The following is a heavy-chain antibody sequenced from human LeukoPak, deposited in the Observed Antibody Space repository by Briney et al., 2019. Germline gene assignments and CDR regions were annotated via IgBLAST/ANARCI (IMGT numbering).Heavy chain of an antibody. CDR2: IIPILGIA. V-gene: IGHV1-69*04. D-gene: IGHD6-13*01. Sequence: SVKVSCKASGYTFTSYGISWVRQAPGQGLEWMGRIIPILGIANYAQKFQGRVTITADKSTSTAYMELSSLRSEDTAVYYCARGSSSSLGYWGQGTLVTVSS. CDR3: ARGSSSSLGY. J-gene: IGHJ4*02. CDR1: GYTFTSYG.